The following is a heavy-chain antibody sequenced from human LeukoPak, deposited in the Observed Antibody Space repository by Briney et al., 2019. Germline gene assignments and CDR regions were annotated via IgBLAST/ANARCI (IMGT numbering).Heavy chain of an antibody. J-gene: IGHJ4*02. V-gene: IGHV4-39*07. Sequence: SETLSLTCTVSGGSISSSSYYWGWIRQPPGKGLEWIGSIYYSGGTYYNPSLKSRVTISVDTSKNQFSLKLSSVTAADTAVYYCARGPNRYYFDYWGQGTLVTVSS. CDR1: GGSISSSSYY. CDR3: ARGPNRYYFDY. CDR2: IYYSGGT. D-gene: IGHD1/OR15-1a*01.